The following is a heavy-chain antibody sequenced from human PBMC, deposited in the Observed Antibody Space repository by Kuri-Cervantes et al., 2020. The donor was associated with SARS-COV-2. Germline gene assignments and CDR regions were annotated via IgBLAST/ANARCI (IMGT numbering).Heavy chain of an antibody. J-gene: IGHJ3*02. D-gene: IGHD3-3*01. CDR2: VHYSGTT. CDR3: ARITIFGVVISGAFDI. Sequence: ESLKISCDVSGDSISSTYWSWIRQPPGRGLEWIGFVHYSGTTSYSPSLKSRVTMSVDTSKNHFSLKLSSVTTADTAVYYCARITIFGVVISGAFDIWGQGTMVTVSS. V-gene: IGHV4-59*01. CDR1: GDSISSTY.